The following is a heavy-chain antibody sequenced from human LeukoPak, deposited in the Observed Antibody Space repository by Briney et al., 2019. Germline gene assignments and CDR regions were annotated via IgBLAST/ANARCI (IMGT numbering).Heavy chain of an antibody. CDR1: GYSFTSYW. CDR2: IYPGDSDT. Sequence: GESLKISCKGSGYSFTSYWIGWVRQMPGKGLEWMGIIYPGDSDTRYSPSFQGQVTISADKSISTAYLQWSSLKASDTAMYYCARWVEVATRTYYYYYMDVWGKGTTVTVSS. J-gene: IGHJ6*03. D-gene: IGHD5-24*01. V-gene: IGHV5-51*01. CDR3: ARWVEVATRTYYYYYMDV.